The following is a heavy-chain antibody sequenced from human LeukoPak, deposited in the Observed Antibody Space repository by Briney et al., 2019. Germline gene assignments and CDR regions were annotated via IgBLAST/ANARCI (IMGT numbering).Heavy chain of an antibody. CDR1: GGSFSGYY. Sequence: SETLSLTCAVYGGSFSGYYWSWIRQPPGKGLEWIASIYYSGSTYYNPSLKSRVTISVDTSRNQFSLKLSSVTAADTAVYYCASLAVAGLSEGYWGQGTLVIVSS. V-gene: IGHV4-34*01. CDR3: ASLAVAGLSEGY. J-gene: IGHJ4*02. D-gene: IGHD6-19*01. CDR2: IYYSGST.